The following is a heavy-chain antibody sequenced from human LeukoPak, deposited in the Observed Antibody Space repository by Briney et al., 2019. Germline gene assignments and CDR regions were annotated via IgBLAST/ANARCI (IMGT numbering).Heavy chain of an antibody. CDR3: ARDLEGLLPVDH. CDR2: VDPEDDEA. Sequence: ASVKISCKASGYTFNDYYIHWVQQAPGKGLEWMGRVDPEDDEAIYAEKCQGRVTITADTSTDTAYMELSSLRSEDTAVYYCARDLEGLLPVDHWGQGTLVTVS. J-gene: IGHJ4*02. D-gene: IGHD3-3*01. V-gene: IGHV1-69-2*01. CDR1: GYTFNDYY.